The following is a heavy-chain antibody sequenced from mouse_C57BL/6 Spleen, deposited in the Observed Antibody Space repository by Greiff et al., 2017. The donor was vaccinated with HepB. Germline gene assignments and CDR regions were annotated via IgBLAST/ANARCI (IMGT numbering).Heavy chain of an antibody. Sequence: QVQLKESGPGLVAPSQSLSITCTVSGFSLTSYGVHWVRQPPGKGLEWLVVIWSDGSTTYNSALKSRLSISKDNSKSQVFLKMNSLQTDDTAMYYWARHGGDGYYDAMDYWGQGTSVTVSS. CDR1: GFSLTSYG. D-gene: IGHD2-3*01. V-gene: IGHV2-6-1*01. J-gene: IGHJ4*01. CDR2: IWSDGST. CDR3: ARHGGDGYYDAMDY.